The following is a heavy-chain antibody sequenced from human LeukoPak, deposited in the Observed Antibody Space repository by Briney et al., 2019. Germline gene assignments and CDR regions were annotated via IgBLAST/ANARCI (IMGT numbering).Heavy chain of an antibody. J-gene: IGHJ4*02. CDR1: GFNFRNYA. D-gene: IGHD6-19*01. CDR3: ARRSGIAVAGAFDH. Sequence: GGSLRISCAASGFNFRNYAMNWVRQAPGKGLEWVSAVTGSGGTTYYADYVKGRFTISRDNAKNTLYLQMNSLRAEDTAVYYCARRSGIAVAGAFDHWGQGTLVTVSS. CDR2: VTGSGGTT. V-gene: IGHV3-23*01.